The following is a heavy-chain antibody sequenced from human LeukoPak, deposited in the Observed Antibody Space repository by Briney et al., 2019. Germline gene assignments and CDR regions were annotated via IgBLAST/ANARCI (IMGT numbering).Heavy chain of an antibody. J-gene: IGHJ3*02. CDR2: FDPEDGET. CDR3: ATVPGYSSSWYDDAFDI. V-gene: IGHV1-24*01. D-gene: IGHD6-13*01. CDR1: GYTLTELS. Sequence: ASVKVSCKVSGYTLTELSMHWVRQAPGKGLEWMGGFDPEDGETIYAQKFQGRVTMTEDTSTDTAYMELSSLRSEDTAVYCCATVPGYSSSWYDDAFDIWGQGTMVTVSS.